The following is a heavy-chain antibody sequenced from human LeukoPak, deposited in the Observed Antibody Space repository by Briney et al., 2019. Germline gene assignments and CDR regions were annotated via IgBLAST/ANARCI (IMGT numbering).Heavy chain of an antibody. D-gene: IGHD3-10*01. CDR2: IIPIFGTA. V-gene: IGHV1-69*13. CDR3: ARGSGSYYPHDY. CDR1: GYTFTSYG. Sequence: ASVKVSCKASGYTFTSYGISWVRQAPGQGLEWMGGIIPIFGTANYAQKFQGRVTITADESTSTAYMELSSLRSEDTAVYYCARGSGSYYPHDYWGQGTLVTVSS. J-gene: IGHJ4*02.